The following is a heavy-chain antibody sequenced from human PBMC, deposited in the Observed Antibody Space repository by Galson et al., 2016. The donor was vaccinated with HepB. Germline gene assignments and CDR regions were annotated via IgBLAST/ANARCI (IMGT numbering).Heavy chain of an antibody. D-gene: IGHD2-2*01. Sequence: SLRLSCAASGFTFSSYAMSWVRQAPGKGLEWVSAISGSGGSTYYADSVKGRFTISRDNSKNTLYLQMSSLRAEDTAVYYCAKDGRIYCSSASCHDHFHYWGQGTLVTVSS. V-gene: IGHV3-23*01. J-gene: IGHJ4*02. CDR2: ISGSGGST. CDR1: GFTFSSYA. CDR3: AKDGRIYCSSASCHDHFHY.